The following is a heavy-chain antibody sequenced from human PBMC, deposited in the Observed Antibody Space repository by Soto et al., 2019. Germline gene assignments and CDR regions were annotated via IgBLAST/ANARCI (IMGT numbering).Heavy chain of an antibody. CDR3: ARVYSGSYYEFDY. D-gene: IGHD1-26*01. CDR1: GGSVSSGSYY. CDR2: IYYTGNT. Sequence: NPSETLSLTCTVSGGSVSSGSYYWSWIRQHPGRGLEWIGYIYYTGNTYYNPSLKSRLAISVDTSKNQFSLKLTSVTAADTAVYYCARVYSGSYYEFDYWGQGTLVTVSS. J-gene: IGHJ4*02. V-gene: IGHV4-31*03.